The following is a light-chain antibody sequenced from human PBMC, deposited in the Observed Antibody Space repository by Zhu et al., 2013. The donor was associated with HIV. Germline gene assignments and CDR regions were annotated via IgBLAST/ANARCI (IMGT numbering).Light chain of an antibody. J-gene: IGLJ1*01. V-gene: IGLV2-14*01. CDR2: EVS. CDR1: SNDVGGYNY. Sequence: QSALTQPASVSGSPGQSITISCTGTSNDVGGYNYVSWYQQHPGKAPNLMIYEVSNRPSGVSVRFSGSKSGNTASLTISGLQAEDEADYYCASYTSSTTPLYVFGTGTKVTVL. CDR3: ASYTSSTTPLYV.